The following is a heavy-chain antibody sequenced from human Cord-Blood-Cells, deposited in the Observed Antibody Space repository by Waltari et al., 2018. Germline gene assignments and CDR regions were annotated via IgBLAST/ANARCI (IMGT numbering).Heavy chain of an antibody. J-gene: IGHJ5*02. V-gene: IGHV4-59*11. D-gene: IGHD3-3*01. CDR2: IYYSGST. Sequence: QVQLQESGPGLVKPSETLSLTCTVSGGSISSHYWSWIRQPPGKGLEWLGYIYYSGSTSYNPSLKSRVTRSVDTSKNQFSLKLSSVTAADTAVYYCARGGWYYDFWSGANWFDPWGQGTLVTVSS. CDR3: ARGGWYYDFWSGANWFDP. CDR1: GGSISSHY.